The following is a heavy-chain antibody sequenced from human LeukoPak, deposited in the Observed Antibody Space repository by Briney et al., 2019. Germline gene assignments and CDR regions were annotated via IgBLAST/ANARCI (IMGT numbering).Heavy chain of an antibody. CDR1: GFTFSSYA. Sequence: QAGGSLRLSCAASGFTFSSYAIHWVRQAPGKGLEYVSAISSNGGSTYYANSVKGRFTISRDNSKNTLYLQMGSLRAEDMAVYYCARDFSSWYGHFDYWGQGTLVTVSS. CDR2: ISSNGGST. J-gene: IGHJ4*02. V-gene: IGHV3-64*01. D-gene: IGHD6-13*01. CDR3: ARDFSSWYGHFDY.